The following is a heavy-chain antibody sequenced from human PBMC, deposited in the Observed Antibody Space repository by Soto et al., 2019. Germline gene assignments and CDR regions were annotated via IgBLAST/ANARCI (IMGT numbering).Heavy chain of an antibody. CDR3: ARCPPDDYVWGSYRYTVMDV. V-gene: IGHV1-18*01. D-gene: IGHD3-16*02. CDR1: GYTFTSYG. J-gene: IGHJ6*02. Sequence: ASVKVSCKASGYTFTSYGISWVRQAPGQGLEWMGWISAYNGNTNYAQKLQGRVTMTTDTSTSTAYMELRSLRSDDTAVYYCARCPPDDYVWGSYRYTVMDVWGQGTTVTVSS. CDR2: ISAYNGNT.